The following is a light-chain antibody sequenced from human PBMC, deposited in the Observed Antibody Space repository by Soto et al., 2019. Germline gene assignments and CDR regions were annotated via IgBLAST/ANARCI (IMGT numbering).Light chain of an antibody. CDR2: DAS. J-gene: IGKJ1*01. Sequence: DIQMTQSPSTLSASVGDRVTITCRASQSISNWLAWYQQKPGKAPKLLIYDASSLESGVPSRFSGGGFGTEFTLTISSLQPDDFATYYCQQYHSFPWTFGQGTKVDIK. CDR3: QQYHSFPWT. CDR1: QSISNW. V-gene: IGKV1-5*01.